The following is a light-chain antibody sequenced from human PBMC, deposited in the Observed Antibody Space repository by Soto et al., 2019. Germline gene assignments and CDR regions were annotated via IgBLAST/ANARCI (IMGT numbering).Light chain of an antibody. J-gene: IGKJ2*01. CDR3: QQYDTSPRT. Sequence: EIVLTQSPGTLYLSPGERATLSCRASQSVSRSFLAWYQQKPGQAPRLLIYGASSRATGIPDRFSGSGSGTDFTLTISRLEPEDSALYYCQQYDTSPRTFGQGTKLEI. CDR1: QSVSRSF. V-gene: IGKV3-20*01. CDR2: GAS.